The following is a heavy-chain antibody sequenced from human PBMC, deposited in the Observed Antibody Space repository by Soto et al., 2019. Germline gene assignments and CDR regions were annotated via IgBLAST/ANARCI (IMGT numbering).Heavy chain of an antibody. CDR1: GYTFTSYY. J-gene: IGHJ6*02. V-gene: IGHV1-46*01. CDR2: INPSGGST. Sequence: GASVKVSCKASGYTFTSYYMHWVRQAPGQGLEWMGIINPSGGSTSYAQKFQGRVTMTRDTSTSTVYMELSSLRSEDTAVYYCASRGKITGTTRYYYYGMDVWGQGTTVTVSS. D-gene: IGHD1-7*01. CDR3: ASRGKITGTTRYYYYGMDV.